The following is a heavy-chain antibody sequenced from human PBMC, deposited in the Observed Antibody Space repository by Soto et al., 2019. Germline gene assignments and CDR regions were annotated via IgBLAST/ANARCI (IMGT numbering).Heavy chain of an antibody. D-gene: IGHD1-7*01. V-gene: IGHV4-34*01. CDR1: GGSFSGYY. J-gene: IGHJ5*02. Sequence: QVQLQQWGAGLLKPSETLSLTCAVYGGSFSGYYWSWIRQPPGKGLEWIGEINHSGSTNYNPSLKSRVTISVDTSKNQFSLRLGSVTAADTAVYYCARGGKGQTGTTPFSRYSWFDPWGQGTLVTVSS. CDR2: INHSGST. CDR3: ARGGKGQTGTTPFSRYSWFDP.